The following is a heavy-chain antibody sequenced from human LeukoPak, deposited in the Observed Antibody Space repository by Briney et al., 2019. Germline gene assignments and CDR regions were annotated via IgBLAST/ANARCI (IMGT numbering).Heavy chain of an antibody. J-gene: IGHJ4*02. CDR1: GGAISSGIYP. CDR2: IYYTGST. CDR3: ARTGGTSSPFFDY. V-gene: IGHV4-39*01. D-gene: IGHD6-6*01. Sequence: SETLSLTCTVSGGAISSGIYPWGWIRQPPGKGLDWVGTIYYTGSTYYNPSLKSRLTISVDTSKGQVSLQLSSVTAADTAVYYCARTGGTSSPFFDYWGQGTLVTVSA.